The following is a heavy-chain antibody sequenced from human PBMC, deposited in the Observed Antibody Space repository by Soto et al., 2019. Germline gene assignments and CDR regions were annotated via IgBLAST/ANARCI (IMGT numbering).Heavy chain of an antibody. Sequence: SLRLSCAASGFTFSSYAMHWVRQAPGKGLEWVAVISYDGSKKYYADSVKGRFTISRDNSKNTLYLQMNSLRAEDSVIYFCVRGNYEKSIDYWGQGTRVTVSS. CDR2: ISYDGSKK. V-gene: IGHV3-30-3*01. CDR1: GFTFSSYA. CDR3: VRGNYEKSIDY. D-gene: IGHD3-16*01. J-gene: IGHJ4*02.